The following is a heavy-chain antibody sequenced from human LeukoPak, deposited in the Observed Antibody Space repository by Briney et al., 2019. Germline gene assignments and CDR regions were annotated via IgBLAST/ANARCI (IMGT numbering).Heavy chain of an antibody. D-gene: IGHD3-10*01. CDR3: AKGHYYGSGSLDY. V-gene: IGHV3-74*01. Sequence: GGSLRLSCAASGFTFSSNWMHWVRQAPGKGLVWVSRINEDGSTTNYADSVKGRSTIFRDNAKNTLYLQMNSLRAEDTAVYYCAKGHYYGSGSLDYWGQGTLVTVSS. CDR1: GFTFSSNW. J-gene: IGHJ4*02. CDR2: INEDGSTT.